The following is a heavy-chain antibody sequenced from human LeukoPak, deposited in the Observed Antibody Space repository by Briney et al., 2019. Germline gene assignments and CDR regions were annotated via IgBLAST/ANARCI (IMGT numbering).Heavy chain of an antibody. V-gene: IGHV1-46*01. CDR3: ATNGGTTGIDY. D-gene: IGHD1-1*01. CDR2: INPSGGST. J-gene: IGHJ4*02. Sequence: ASVKVSCKASGYTFTNYYMHWVRQAPGQGLEWMGIINPSGGSTNYAQKFQGRVTMTTDTSTSAAYMELRSLRSDDTAVYYCATNGGTTGIDYWGQGTLVTVSS. CDR1: GYTFTNYY.